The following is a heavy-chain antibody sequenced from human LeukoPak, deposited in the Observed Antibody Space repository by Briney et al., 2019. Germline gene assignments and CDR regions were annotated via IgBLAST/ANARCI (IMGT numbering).Heavy chain of an antibody. CDR1: GFTFDDYA. Sequence: GGSLRLSCAASGFTFDDYAMHWVRQAPGKGLEWVSGISWNSGSIGYADSVKGRFTISRDNAKNSLYLQMNSLRAEDTALYYWAKGGSGYYYPYFDYWGQGTLVTVSS. D-gene: IGHD3-22*01. CDR2: ISWNSGSI. V-gene: IGHV3-9*01. J-gene: IGHJ4*02. CDR3: AKGGSGYYYPYFDY.